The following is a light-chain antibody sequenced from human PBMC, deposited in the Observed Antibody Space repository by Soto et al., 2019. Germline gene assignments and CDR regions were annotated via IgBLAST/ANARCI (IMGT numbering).Light chain of an antibody. CDR3: ASWDDSLNGPV. J-gene: IGLJ1*01. V-gene: IGLV1-44*01. CDR1: SSNVGGNP. Sequence: QYALTQPPSASGTPGQRVTISCSGSSSNVGGNPVNWYQHVPTTAPKLPIYTNTQRPSGVPDRFSGSKSGTSASLAISGLQSEDEADYYCASWDDSLNGPVFGTGTKVTVL. CDR2: TNT.